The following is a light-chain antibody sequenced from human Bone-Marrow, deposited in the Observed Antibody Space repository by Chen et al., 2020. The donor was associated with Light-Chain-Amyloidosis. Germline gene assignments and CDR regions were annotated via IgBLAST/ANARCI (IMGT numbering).Light chain of an antibody. CDR3: QSYDSSNQGVV. CDR1: SGRITSNY. CDR2: EDN. J-gene: IGLJ2*01. Sequence: NFMLTQPHSVSESPRKTVTISCTGSSGRITSNYVQWYQQRPGSAPTTVIFEDNHRPAGLPDRFSGSIDSSSNSASLTISGLKTEDEADYYCQSYDSSNQGVVFGGGTKLTVL. V-gene: IGLV6-57*02.